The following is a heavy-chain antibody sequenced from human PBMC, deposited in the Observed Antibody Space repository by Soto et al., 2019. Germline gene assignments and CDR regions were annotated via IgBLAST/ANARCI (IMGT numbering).Heavy chain of an antibody. D-gene: IGHD6-6*01. J-gene: IGHJ6*02. V-gene: IGHV1-18*01. CDR2: ISAYNGST. CDR3: ARDRSIATSYGMDV. Sequence: GASVKVSCKASGYTFTSYGISWVRQAPGQGLEWMGWISAYNGSTSYAQKFQGRVTMTRDTSTSTVYMELSSLRSEDTAVYYCARDRSIATSYGMDVWGQGATVTVSS. CDR1: GYTFTSYG.